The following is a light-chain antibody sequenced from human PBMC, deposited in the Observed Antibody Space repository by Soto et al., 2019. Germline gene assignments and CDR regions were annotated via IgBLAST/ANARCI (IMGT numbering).Light chain of an antibody. CDR1: NIGNKS. J-gene: IGLJ2*01. CDR3: QAWDSISDHRV. CDR2: RDN. Sequence: SYELTQPPSVSVAPGKTAMITCGTNNIGNKSVHWYQQKPGQAPMLVIYRDNDRPSGIPERFSGSNSENTATLTINRVEVGDEADYYCQAWDSISDHRVFGGGTKLTVL. V-gene: IGLV3-21*04.